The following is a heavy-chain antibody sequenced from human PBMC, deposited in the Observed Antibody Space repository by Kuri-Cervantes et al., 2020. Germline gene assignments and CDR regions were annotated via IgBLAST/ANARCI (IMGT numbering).Heavy chain of an antibody. V-gene: IGHV3-9*01. J-gene: IGHJ5*02. D-gene: IGHD3-3*01. CDR2: ISWNSGNL. Sequence: GGSLRLSCAASGFTFDDYAMHWVRQAPGKGLEWVSGISWNSGNLGYADSVKGRFTISRDNAKNSLSQQMNSLRAEDTAVYYCARGVTYYDFWSGTWTDNWFDPWGQGTLVTVSS. CDR1: GFTFDDYA. CDR3: ARGVTYYDFWSGTWTDNWFDP.